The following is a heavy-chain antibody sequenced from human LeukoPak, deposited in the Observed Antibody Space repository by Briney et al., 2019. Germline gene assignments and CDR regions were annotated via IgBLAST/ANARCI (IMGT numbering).Heavy chain of an antibody. Sequence: GASVKVSCKASVYTFTSYGISWVRQAPGQGLEWMGWISAYNGNTNYAQKLQGRVTMTTDTSTSTAHMELRSLRSDDTAVYYCARDRVYDSSGSPRPFDYWGQGTLVTVSS. CDR1: VYTFTSYG. V-gene: IGHV1-18*01. CDR3: ARDRVYDSSGSPRPFDY. CDR2: ISAYNGNT. D-gene: IGHD3-22*01. J-gene: IGHJ4*02.